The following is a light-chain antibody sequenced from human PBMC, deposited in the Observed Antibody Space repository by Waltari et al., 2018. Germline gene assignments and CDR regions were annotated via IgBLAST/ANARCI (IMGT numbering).Light chain of an antibody. CDR3: CSYAGNYTFA. Sequence: QSALTQPRSVSGSPGHSVTISCTGTSRDIGDFNYVSWYQRHPGKAPRVVIYDVNKRPSGVPDRFSGSKSGNTASLTISGLQAEDEADYYCCSYAGNYTFAFGGGTKLTVL. CDR1: SRDIGDFNY. CDR2: DVN. J-gene: IGLJ2*01. V-gene: IGLV2-11*01.